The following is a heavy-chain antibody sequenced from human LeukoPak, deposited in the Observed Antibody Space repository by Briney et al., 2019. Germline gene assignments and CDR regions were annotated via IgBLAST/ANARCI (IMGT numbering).Heavy chain of an antibody. V-gene: IGHV4-59*01. D-gene: IGHD3-10*01. CDR1: GGSTSSYY. CDR2: IYYSGST. J-gene: IGHJ4*02. CDR3: ARTAKYYYGSETYYFFDY. Sequence: SETLSLTCTVSGGSTSSYYWGWIRQPPGKGLECIGYIYYSGSTNYNPSLKSRVTISVDTSKNQFSLKLSSVTAADTAVYYCARTAKYYYGSETYYFFDYWGQGTLVTVSS.